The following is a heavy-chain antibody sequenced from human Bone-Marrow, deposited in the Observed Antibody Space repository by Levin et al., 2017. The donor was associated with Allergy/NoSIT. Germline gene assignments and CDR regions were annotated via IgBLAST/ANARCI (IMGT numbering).Heavy chain of an antibody. D-gene: IGHD3-10*01. CDR1: GFTFSNYA. CDR2: ISGSGDST. J-gene: IGHJ4*02. Sequence: GGSLRLSCAASGFTFSNYAMSWVRQAPGKGLEWVSGISGSGDSTYDGDSVKGRFTISRDNSKNTLYLQMNSLRAEDTAVYYCAIDRDFYGSGSLGNWGQGTLVTVSS. V-gene: IGHV3-23*01. CDR3: AIDRDFYGSGSLGN.